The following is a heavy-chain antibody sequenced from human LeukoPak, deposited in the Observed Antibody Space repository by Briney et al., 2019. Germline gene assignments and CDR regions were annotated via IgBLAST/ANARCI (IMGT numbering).Heavy chain of an antibody. CDR1: GFTFSSYS. CDR2: ISSSSSYI. V-gene: IGHV3-21*01. J-gene: IGHJ4*02. Sequence: GGSLRLSCAASGFTFSSYSMNWVRQAPGKGLEWVSSISSSSSYIYYADSVKGRFTISRDNAKNSLYLQMNSLRAEDTAVYYCARGSRTYDILTGLLDYWGQGTLVTVSS. D-gene: IGHD3-9*01. CDR3: ARGSRTYDILTGLLDY.